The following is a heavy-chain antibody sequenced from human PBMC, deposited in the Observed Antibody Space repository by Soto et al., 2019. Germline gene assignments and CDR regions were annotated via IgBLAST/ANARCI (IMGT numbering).Heavy chain of an antibody. CDR3: ARGGHVVVVTAAFDY. CDR2: VNPSGGHT. Sequence: QVQLMQSGAEVKKPGASVKASCKASGDTFTNYYIHWVRQAPGQGLEWMGTVNPSGGHTTYSQNFLGTVTMTGDASTSRLYMELTSLTSDDTAVYYCARGGHVVVVTAAFDYWGQGTLVTVSS. CDR1: GDTFTNYY. V-gene: IGHV1-46*01. J-gene: IGHJ4*02. D-gene: IGHD2-21*02.